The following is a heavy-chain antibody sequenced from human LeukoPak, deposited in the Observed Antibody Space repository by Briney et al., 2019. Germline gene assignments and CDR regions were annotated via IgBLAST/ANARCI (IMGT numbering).Heavy chain of an antibody. J-gene: IGHJ4*02. CDR2: INPSGGST. CDR1: GYTFTSHY. D-gene: IGHD3-9*01. Sequence: ASVEVSCKASGYTFTSHYMHWVRQAPGQGLEWMGIINPSGGSTSYAQKFQGRVTMTRDTSTSTVYMELSSLRSEDTAVYYCARAQPATLPTYYDILTGYLLYWGQGTLVTVSS. V-gene: IGHV1-46*01. CDR3: ARAQPATLPTYYDILTGYLLY.